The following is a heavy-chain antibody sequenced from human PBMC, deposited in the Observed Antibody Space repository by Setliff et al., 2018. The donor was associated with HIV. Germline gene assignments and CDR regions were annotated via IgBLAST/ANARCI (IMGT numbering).Heavy chain of an antibody. CDR3: ASARIPTGGTSTSLDF. J-gene: IGHJ4*02. CDR2: IGDSDGST. D-gene: IGHD1-1*01. Sequence: GGSLRLSCAASGFIFRTYAMSWVRQAPGKGLEWVSVIGDSDGSTYYADSVKGRFSISRDDSKNTVFLQLDTLRREDTAVYYCASARIPTGGTSTSLDFWGQGALVTVSS. CDR1: GFIFRTYA. V-gene: IGHV3-23*01.